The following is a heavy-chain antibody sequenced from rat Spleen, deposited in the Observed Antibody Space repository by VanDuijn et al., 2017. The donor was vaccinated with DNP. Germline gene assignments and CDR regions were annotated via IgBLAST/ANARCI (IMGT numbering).Heavy chain of an antibody. CDR1: GFSLTSYH. V-gene: IGHV2-43*01. CDR3: ARGDYDGSYYSYYFDY. Sequence: QVQLKESGPGLVRPSETLSLTCTVSGFSLTSYHVSWVRQPPGKGLEWMGIVWTGGSTEYNSALKSRLSISRDTSKSQVFLKMNGLQTEDTATYYCARGDYDGSYYSYYFDYWGQGVMVTVSS. D-gene: IGHD1-12*02. J-gene: IGHJ2*01. CDR2: VWTGGST.